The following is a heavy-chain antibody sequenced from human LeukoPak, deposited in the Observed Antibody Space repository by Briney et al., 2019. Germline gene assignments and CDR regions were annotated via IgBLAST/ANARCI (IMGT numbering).Heavy chain of an antibody. D-gene: IGHD6-13*01. J-gene: IGHJ6*02. Sequence: PGRSLRLSCAASGFTFSSYGMHWVRQAPGKGLERVAVISYDGSNKYYADSVKGRFTISRDNSKNTLYLQMNSLRAEDTAVYYCAKVGVAAAGPSDYYYYGMDVWGQGTTVTVSS. V-gene: IGHV3-30*18. CDR3: AKVGVAAAGPSDYYYYGMDV. CDR2: ISYDGSNK. CDR1: GFTFSSYG.